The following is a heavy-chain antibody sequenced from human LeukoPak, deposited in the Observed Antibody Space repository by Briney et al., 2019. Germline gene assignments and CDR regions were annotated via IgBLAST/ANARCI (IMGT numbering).Heavy chain of an antibody. CDR1: GGSISSYY. CDR2: INHSGST. D-gene: IGHD5-24*01. J-gene: IGHJ4*02. Sequence: SEALSLTCTVSGGSISSYYWSWIRQPPGKGLEWIGEINHSGSTNYNPSLKSRVTISVDTSKNQFSLKLSSVTAADTAVYYCARVWLQLANYFDYWGQGTLVTVSS. V-gene: IGHV4-34*01. CDR3: ARVWLQLANYFDY.